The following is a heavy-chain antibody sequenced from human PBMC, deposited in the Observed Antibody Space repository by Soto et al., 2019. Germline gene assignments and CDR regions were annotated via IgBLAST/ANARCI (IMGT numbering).Heavy chain of an antibody. V-gene: IGHV3-7*03. CDR3: ARGAVTFDY. Sequence: EVQLVESGGGLVQPGGSLRLSCVASGFTFSAYRMSWVRQAPGKGLEWVANIKQDGSEKKYVGSVKGRFTISRDNAKNSHYLQMNSLRAEDTAVYYCARGAVTFDYWGQGTLVTASS. CDR1: GFTFSAYR. D-gene: IGHD4-17*01. CDR2: IKQDGSEK. J-gene: IGHJ4*02.